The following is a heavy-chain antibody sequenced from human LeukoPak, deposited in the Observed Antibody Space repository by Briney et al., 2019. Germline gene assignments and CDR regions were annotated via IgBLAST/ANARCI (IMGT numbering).Heavy chain of an antibody. Sequence: GGSLRLSCAASGFTFSSYWVHWVRQAPGKGLVWVSRINGDGSSTSYADSVKGRFTISRDNAKNTLYLQMTSLRVEDTAVYYCAAVVRSGSSFDYWGQGTLVTVSS. CDR3: AAVVRSGSSFDY. CDR2: INGDGSST. J-gene: IGHJ4*02. V-gene: IGHV3-74*01. D-gene: IGHD6-25*01. CDR1: GFTFSSYW.